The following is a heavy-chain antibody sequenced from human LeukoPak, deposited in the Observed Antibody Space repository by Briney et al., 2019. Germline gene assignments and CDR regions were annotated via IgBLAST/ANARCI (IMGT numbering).Heavy chain of an antibody. J-gene: IGHJ4*02. CDR1: GFTFSTYA. V-gene: IGHV3-23*01. CDR3: AKLDYYDSSGYYYDYFDY. D-gene: IGHD3-22*01. CDR2: ISGSGGGT. Sequence: GGSLRLSCAASGFTFSTYAMSWVRQAAGKGLEWVSLISGSGGGTYYADSVKGRFTISRDNSKNTLYPQLNSLRVEDTAVYYCAKLDYYDSSGYYYDYFDYWGQGTLVTVSS.